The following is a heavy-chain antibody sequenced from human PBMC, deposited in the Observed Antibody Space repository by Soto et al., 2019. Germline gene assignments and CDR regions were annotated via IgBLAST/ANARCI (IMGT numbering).Heavy chain of an antibody. CDR1: GGTFSSYA. CDR3: ARADQLAAEVYYYGMDV. J-gene: IGHJ6*02. V-gene: IGHV1-69*13. Sequence: GASVKVSCKASGGTFSSYAISWVRQAPGQGLEWMGGIIPIFGTANYAQKFQGRVTITADESTSTAYMELSSLRSEDTAVYYCARADQLAAEVYYYGMDVWGQGTTVTVSS. D-gene: IGHD2-2*01. CDR2: IIPIFGTA.